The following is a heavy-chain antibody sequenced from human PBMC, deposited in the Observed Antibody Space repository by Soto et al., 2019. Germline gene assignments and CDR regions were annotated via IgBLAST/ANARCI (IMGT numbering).Heavy chain of an antibody. D-gene: IGHD3-3*01. CDR1: GFTFSSYA. CDR3: AKDTYGSGDRGMFDY. V-gene: IGHV3-23*01. J-gene: IGHJ4*02. Sequence: GGSLRLSCAASGFTFSSYAMNWVRQAPGKGLEWVSVISGSGDRTYYANSVKGRFTISRDNSKNTVYQQMNSLRAEDTAVYYCAKDTYGSGDRGMFDYWGQGTLVTVSS. CDR2: ISGSGDRT.